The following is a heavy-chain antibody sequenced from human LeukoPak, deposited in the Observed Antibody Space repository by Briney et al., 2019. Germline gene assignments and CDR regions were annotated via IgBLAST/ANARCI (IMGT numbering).Heavy chain of an antibody. J-gene: IGHJ4*02. V-gene: IGHV3-64D*06. CDR3: VKDDPQYNWNPPHFDY. D-gene: IGHD1-20*01. Sequence: PGGSLRLSCSASGFTFSSYAMHWVRQAPGKRLEYVSAISSNGGSTYYADSVKGRFTISRDNSKNTLYLQMSSLRAEDTAVYYCVKDDPQYNWNPPHFDYWGQGTLVTVSS. CDR1: GFTFSSYA. CDR2: ISSNGGST.